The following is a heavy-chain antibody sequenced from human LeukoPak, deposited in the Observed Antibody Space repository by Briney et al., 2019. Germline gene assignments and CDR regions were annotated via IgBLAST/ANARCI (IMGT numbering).Heavy chain of an antibody. D-gene: IGHD1-26*01. Sequence: GGSLRLSCAASGFNFHNYGMSWVRQAPGKGLEWVSSINWNGYSKGYVDSVRGRFTISRDDAKNSLHLQMNSLRAEDTALYFCTRAPNIGSYWPLDYWGPGTLVTVSS. V-gene: IGHV3-20*04. CDR3: TRAPNIGSYWPLDY. J-gene: IGHJ4*02. CDR1: GFNFHNYG. CDR2: INWNGYSK.